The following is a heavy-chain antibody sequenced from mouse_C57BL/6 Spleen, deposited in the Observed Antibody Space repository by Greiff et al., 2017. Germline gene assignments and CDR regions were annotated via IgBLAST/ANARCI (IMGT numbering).Heavy chain of an antibody. J-gene: IGHJ1*03. CDR1: GYTFTSYC. CDR2: INPSNGGT. Sequence: QVQLQQSGPELVKPGASVKLSCKASGYTFTSYCMYWVKQRPGQGLEWMGNINPSNGGTNYNEKFKSKATLTVYKSSSTDYMQLSSLTSEDSAVYYWARRGSLDWYFDVWGTGTTVTVSS. CDR3: ARRGSLDWYFDV. V-gene: IGHV1-53*01. D-gene: IGHD6-1*01.